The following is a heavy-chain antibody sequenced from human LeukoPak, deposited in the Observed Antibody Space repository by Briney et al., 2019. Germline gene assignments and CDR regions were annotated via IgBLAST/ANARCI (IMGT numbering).Heavy chain of an antibody. Sequence: VGSLRLSCAASGFTFSSYGMHWVRQAPGKALEWVAVISYDGSNTYYADSVKGRFTISRDNSKNTLYLQMNSLRAEDTAVYYCAKEGRYYYDSSGYKYGMAVWGQGTTVTVSS. CDR3: AKEGRYYYDSSGYKYGMAV. D-gene: IGHD3-22*01. V-gene: IGHV3-30*18. CDR1: GFTFSSYG. CDR2: ISYDGSNT. J-gene: IGHJ6*02.